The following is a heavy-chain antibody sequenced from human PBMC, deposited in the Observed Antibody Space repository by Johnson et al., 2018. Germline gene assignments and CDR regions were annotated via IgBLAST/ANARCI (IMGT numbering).Heavy chain of an antibody. CDR1: GFIFGDYA. D-gene: IGHD1-7*01. CDR2: VRSKTYGGTT. V-gene: IGHV3-49*03. J-gene: IGHJ4*02. Sequence: VQLVESGGGLVPPGRSLRLSCTASGFIFGDYAVNWFRQAPGKGLEWVGFVRSKTYGGTTEYAASVRGRFSISRDDSKSIAYLQMNSLKTEDTAVYYCTRVDNAWTYGPFAYWGQGTRVTVSS. CDR3: TRVDNAWTYGPFAY.